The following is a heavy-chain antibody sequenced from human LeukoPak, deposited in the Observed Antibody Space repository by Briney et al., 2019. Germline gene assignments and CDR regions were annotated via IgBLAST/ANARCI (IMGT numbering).Heavy chain of an antibody. V-gene: IGHV1-2*02. J-gene: IGHJ5*02. Sequence: ASVKVSCKASGYTFTGYYMHWVRQAPGQGLEWMGWINPNSGGTNYAQKFQGRVTMTRDTSISTASMELSRLRSDDTAVYYCARDPVPVVVVVAETTCFDTWGQGTLVTVSS. D-gene: IGHD2-15*01. CDR1: GYTFTGYY. CDR2: INPNSGGT. CDR3: ARDPVPVVVVVAETTCFDT.